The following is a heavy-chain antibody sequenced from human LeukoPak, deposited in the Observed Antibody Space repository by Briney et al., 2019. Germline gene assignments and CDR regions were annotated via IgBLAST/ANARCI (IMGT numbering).Heavy chain of an antibody. Sequence: GGSLRLSCAASGFTVSSNYMSWVREAPGKGLECVSVIYSGGSTYYADSVKGRFTISRDNSKNTLYLQMNSLRAEDTAVYYCARDTIDVGYGMDVWGQGTTVTVSS. CDR3: ARDTIDVGYGMDV. V-gene: IGHV3-66*02. D-gene: IGHD5-18*01. CDR2: IYSGGST. J-gene: IGHJ6*02. CDR1: GFTVSSNY.